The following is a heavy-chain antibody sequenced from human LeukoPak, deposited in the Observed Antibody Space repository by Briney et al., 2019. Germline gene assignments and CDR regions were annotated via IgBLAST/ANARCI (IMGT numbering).Heavy chain of an antibody. CDR3: TREAYYGSGRGVEY. D-gene: IGHD3-10*01. Sequence: GRSLRLSCTASGFTFGDYALSWFRQAPGRGLEWVGFIRSKASGGTTEYAASVKGRFAISRDDSKSIAYLQMNSLKTEDTAVYYCTREAYYGSGRGVEYWGQGTLVTVSS. CDR1: GFTFGDYA. V-gene: IGHV3-49*03. CDR2: IRSKASGGTT. J-gene: IGHJ4*02.